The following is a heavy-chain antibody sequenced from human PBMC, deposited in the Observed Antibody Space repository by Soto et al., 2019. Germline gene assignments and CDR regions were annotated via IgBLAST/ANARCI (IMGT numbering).Heavy chain of an antibody. D-gene: IGHD5-12*01. V-gene: IGHV3-72*01. CDR3: ARTLGRDGYIYYFDY. CDR2: TRNKANSYTT. J-gene: IGHJ4*02. CDR1: GFTFSDHY. Sequence: PGGSLRLSCAASGFTFSDHYMDWVRQAPGKGLEWVGRTRNKANSYTTEYAASVKGRFTISRDDSKNSLYLQMNSLKTEDTAVYYCARTLGRDGYIYYFDYWGQGTLVTVSS.